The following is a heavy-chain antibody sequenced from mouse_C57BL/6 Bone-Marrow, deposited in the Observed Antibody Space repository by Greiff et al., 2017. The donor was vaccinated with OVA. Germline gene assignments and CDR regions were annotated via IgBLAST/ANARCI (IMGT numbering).Heavy chain of an antibody. CDR2: ISNGGGST. CDR3: ARRNWDKRNAMDY. D-gene: IGHD4-1*01. V-gene: IGHV5-12*01. J-gene: IGHJ4*01. Sequence: EVQLVESGGGLVQPGGSLKLSCAASGFTFSDYYMYWVRQTPEKRLEWVAYISNGGGSTYYPDTVKGRFTISRDNAKNTLYLQMSRLKSEDTAMYYCARRNWDKRNAMDYWGQGTSVTVSS. CDR1: GFTFSDYY.